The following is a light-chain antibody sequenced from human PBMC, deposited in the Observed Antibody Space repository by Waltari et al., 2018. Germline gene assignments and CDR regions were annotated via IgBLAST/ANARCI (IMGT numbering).Light chain of an antibody. CDR3: QQYYSTPLT. J-gene: IGKJ4*01. V-gene: IGKV4-1*01. CDR2: WAS. CDR1: QSVLHASNNRNY. Sequence: DFVMTQSPDSLALSLGERATISCKSSQSVLHASNNRNYLAWYQQRPGQSPKLLISWASTRQSGVPDRFSGSGSAADFTLTITSLQAEDVATYYCQQYYSTPLTFGGGTKVAIK.